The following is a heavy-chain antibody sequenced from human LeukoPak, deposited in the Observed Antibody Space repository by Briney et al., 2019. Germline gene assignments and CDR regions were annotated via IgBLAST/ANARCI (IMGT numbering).Heavy chain of an antibody. J-gene: IGHJ6*03. CDR2: IIPIFGTA. D-gene: IGHD6-6*01. CDR3: ASIGGLAARSYYYYMDV. V-gene: IGHV1-69*13. Sequence: SVKVSCKASGGTFSSYAISWVRQAPGQGLEWMGGIIPIFGTANYAQKFQGRVTIPADESTSTAYMELSSLRSEDTAVYYCASIGGLAARSYYYYMDVWGKGTTVTVSS. CDR1: GGTFSSYA.